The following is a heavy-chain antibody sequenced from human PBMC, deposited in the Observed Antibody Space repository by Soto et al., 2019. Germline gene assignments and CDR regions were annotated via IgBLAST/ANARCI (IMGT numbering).Heavy chain of an antibody. D-gene: IGHD2-15*01. CDR1: GYSISSGYY. J-gene: IGHJ4*02. CDR2: IYHSGST. CDR3: ARDSRDCSGGSCYASLFDY. V-gene: IGHV4-38-2*02. Sequence: SETLSLTCAVSGYSISSGYYWGWIRQPPGKGLEWIGSIYHSGSTYCNPSLKSRVTISVDTSKNQFSLKLSSVIAADTAVYYCARDSRDCSGGSCYASLFDYWGQGTLVTVSS.